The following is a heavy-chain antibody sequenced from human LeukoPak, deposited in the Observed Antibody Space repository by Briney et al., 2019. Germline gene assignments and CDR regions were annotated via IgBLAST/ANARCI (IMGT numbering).Heavy chain of an antibody. CDR2: ISAYNGNT. CDR1: GYTFTSYG. Sequence: ASVKVSCKASGYTFTSYGISWVRQAPGQGLEWMGWISAYNGNTNYAQKLQGRVTMTTDTSTSTAYMELRNLRSDDTAVYYCASNYDSSGYGYYYYMDVWGKGTTVTISS. D-gene: IGHD3-22*01. J-gene: IGHJ6*03. CDR3: ASNYDSSGYGYYYYMDV. V-gene: IGHV1-18*01.